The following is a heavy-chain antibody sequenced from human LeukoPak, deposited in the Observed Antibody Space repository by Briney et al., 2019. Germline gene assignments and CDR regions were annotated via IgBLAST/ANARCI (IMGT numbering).Heavy chain of an antibody. J-gene: IGHJ4*02. V-gene: IGHV1-2*04. Sequence: ASVKVSCKASGYTFTGYYMHWVRQAPGQGLEWMGWINPNSGGTNYAQKFQGWVTVTRDTSISTAYMELSRLRSDDTAVYYCARARIYSSSWYDYWGQGTLVTVSS. CDR3: ARARIYSSSWYDY. D-gene: IGHD6-13*01. CDR2: INPNSGGT. CDR1: GYTFTGYY.